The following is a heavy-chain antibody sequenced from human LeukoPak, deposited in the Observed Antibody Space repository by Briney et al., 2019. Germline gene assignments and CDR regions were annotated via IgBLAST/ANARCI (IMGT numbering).Heavy chain of an antibody. Sequence: SETLSLTCTVSDGSITSYYWTWVPQPPGEGLEWVGYIYFSGATNYNPSLKSRVTISRATSKNQVSLKLSSVTAADTAVYFCARVVTTFGVINYFDWWGQGTLVTVSS. CDR3: ARVVTTFGVINYFDW. D-gene: IGHD3-3*01. CDR1: DGSITSYY. V-gene: IGHV4-59*01. J-gene: IGHJ4*02. CDR2: IYFSGAT.